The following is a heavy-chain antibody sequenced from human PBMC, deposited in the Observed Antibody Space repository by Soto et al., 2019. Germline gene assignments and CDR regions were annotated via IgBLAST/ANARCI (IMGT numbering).Heavy chain of an antibody. CDR1: GFTFSIYS. V-gene: IGHV3-48*01. CDR3: ARVKCSSGWACGMDD. D-gene: IGHD6-19*01. J-gene: IGHJ6*02. CDR2: ISSSSSTI. Sequence: EVQLVESGGGLAQPGGSLSLSCAASGFTFSIYSMNWVRQAPGKGREWVSYISSSSSTIYYAASVKGRFTISRDTAKNSLYLQMNSLRAEDTAVYYCARVKCSSGWACGMDDWGQGTTVTVSS.